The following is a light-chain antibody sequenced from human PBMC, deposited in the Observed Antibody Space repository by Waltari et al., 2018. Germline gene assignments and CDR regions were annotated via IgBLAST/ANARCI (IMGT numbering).Light chain of an antibody. CDR3: QSYDGSLGGSVI. Sequence: QSALTPPPSVSGAPGQTVTISCTGRGPNFGAGYHVPWYQQIPGRAPKLLIYGDANRPTEVPDRFSASKSDATASLTITGLQAEDEADYYCQSYDGSLGGSVIFGGGTKLTVL. J-gene: IGLJ2*01. CDR2: GDA. V-gene: IGLV1-40*01. CDR1: GPNFGAGYH.